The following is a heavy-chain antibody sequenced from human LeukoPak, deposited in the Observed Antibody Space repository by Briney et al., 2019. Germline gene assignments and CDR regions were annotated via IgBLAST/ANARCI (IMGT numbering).Heavy chain of an antibody. D-gene: IGHD3-10*01. CDR3: ARGLWFGEFNLDY. CDR1: GYSISSGYY. Sequence: SETLSLTCAVPGYSISSGYYWGWIRQPPGKGLEWIGSIYHSGSTYYNPSLKSRVTISVDTSKNQFSLKLNSVTAADTAVYYCARGLWFGEFNLDYWGQGTLVIVSS. J-gene: IGHJ4*02. V-gene: IGHV4-38-2*01. CDR2: IYHSGST.